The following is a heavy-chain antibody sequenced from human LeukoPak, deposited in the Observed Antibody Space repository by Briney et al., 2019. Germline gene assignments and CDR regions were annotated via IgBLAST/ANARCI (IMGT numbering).Heavy chain of an antibody. Sequence: GGSLRLSCAASGFTFSDYYMSWIPDAPGKGLECGSYISSSGSTIYYADSVKGRFTISRDNAKNSLYLQMNSLRAEDAAVYYCARDRPVAGTDYWGQGTLVTVSS. CDR2: ISSSGSTI. J-gene: IGHJ4*02. CDR1: GFTFSDYY. V-gene: IGHV3-11*01. CDR3: ARDRPVAGTDY. D-gene: IGHD6-19*01.